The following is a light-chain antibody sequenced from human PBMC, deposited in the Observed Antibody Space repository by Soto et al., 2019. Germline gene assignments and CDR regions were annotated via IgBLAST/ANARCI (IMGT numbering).Light chain of an antibody. J-gene: IGKJ5*01. CDR2: GAS. Sequence: EIVMTQSPATLSVSPGERATLSCRASQSVSGNLAWYQQKPGQAPSLLIYGASTRATGLPARFSGSGSGTEFTLTINSLQSEDFAVYYCQQYNNWLITFGQGTRLEIK. CDR1: QSVSGN. CDR3: QQYNNWLIT. V-gene: IGKV3-15*01.